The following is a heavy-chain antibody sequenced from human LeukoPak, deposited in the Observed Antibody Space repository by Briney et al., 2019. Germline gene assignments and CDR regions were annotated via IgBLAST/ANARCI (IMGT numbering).Heavy chain of an antibody. J-gene: IGHJ6*03. CDR3: ARDPAKRRGYYMDV. CDR1: GYTFTGYY. Sequence: ASVKVSCKASGYTFTGYYMHWVRQAPGQGLEWMGWINPNSGGTNYAQKFQGRVTMTRDTSISTVYMELSSLRSEDTAVYYCARDPAKRRGYYMDVWGKGTTVTVSS. V-gene: IGHV1-2*02. D-gene: IGHD3-10*01. CDR2: INPNSGGT.